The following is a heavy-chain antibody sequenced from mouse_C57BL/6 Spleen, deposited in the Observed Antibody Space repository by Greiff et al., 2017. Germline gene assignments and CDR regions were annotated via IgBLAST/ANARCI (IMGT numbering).Heavy chain of an antibody. J-gene: IGHJ4*01. CDR2: ISSGGSYT. CDR1: GFTFSSYG. D-gene: IGHD2-4*01. CDR3: ARHEITAAMDY. V-gene: IGHV5-6*01. Sequence: DVHLVESGGDLVKPGGSLKLSCAASGFTFSSYGMSWVRQTPDKRLEWVATISSGGSYTYYPDSVKGRFTISRDNAKNTLYLQMSSLKSEDTAMYYCARHEITAAMDYWGQGTSVTVSS.